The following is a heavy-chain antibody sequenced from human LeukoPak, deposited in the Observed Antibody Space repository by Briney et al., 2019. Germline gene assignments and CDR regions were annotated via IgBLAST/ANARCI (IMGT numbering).Heavy chain of an antibody. CDR3: ARTYSSGWHFDY. V-gene: IGHV3-48*03. J-gene: IGHJ4*02. CDR2: ISSSGSTI. D-gene: IGHD6-19*01. Sequence: GGSLSLSCSASGFTFSSYEMNWVRQAPGKGLEWVSYISSSGSTIYYADSVKGRFTISRDNAKNSLYLQMNSLRAEDTAVYYCARTYSSGWHFDYWGQGTLVTVSS. CDR1: GFTFSSYE.